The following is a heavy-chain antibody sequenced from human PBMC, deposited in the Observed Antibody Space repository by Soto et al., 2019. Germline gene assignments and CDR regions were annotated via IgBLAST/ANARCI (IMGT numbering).Heavy chain of an antibody. CDR1: GYTFTTHT. Sequence: QVQLVQSGAEVKRPGASVKVFCKASGYTFTTHTMHWVRQAPGQGLEWMGWMNGGNGNTKYSQKFQGRVTFTRDTFASTPYMELSSLRSEDTAVYYCTGLETDYWGQGTLVTVSS. J-gene: IGHJ4*02. CDR3: TGLETDY. V-gene: IGHV1-3*01. CDR2: MNGGNGNT.